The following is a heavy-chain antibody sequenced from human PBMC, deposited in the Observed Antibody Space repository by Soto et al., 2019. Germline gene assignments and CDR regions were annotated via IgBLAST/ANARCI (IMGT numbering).Heavy chain of an antibody. CDR1: GYSFKDHY. V-gene: IGHV1-46*02. CDR2: INPSGEHT. CDR3: ARLSCKGGSCYFDFDH. D-gene: IGHD2-15*01. Sequence: QVQLVQSGAEVKQPGTSVKVSCQASGYSFKDHYMHWVRQAPGRGLEWVGIINPSGEHTNYAQQFRGRVTMTGDSSKSTAYMELRRLRSEDTAVYFCARLSCKGGSCYFDFDHWGQGTLVTVSS. J-gene: IGHJ4*02.